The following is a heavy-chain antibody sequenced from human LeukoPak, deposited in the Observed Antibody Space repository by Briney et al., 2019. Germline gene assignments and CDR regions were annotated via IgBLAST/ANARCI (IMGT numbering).Heavy chain of an antibody. CDR3: ARDGDSSGAFDI. Sequence: ASVKVSCKASGGTFSSYAISWVRQAPGQGLEWMGGIIPIFGTANYAQKFQGRVTITTDESTSTAYMELSSLRSEDTAVYYCARDGDSSGAFDIWGQGTMVTVSS. V-gene: IGHV1-69*05. CDR1: GGTFSSYA. J-gene: IGHJ3*02. CDR2: IIPIFGTA.